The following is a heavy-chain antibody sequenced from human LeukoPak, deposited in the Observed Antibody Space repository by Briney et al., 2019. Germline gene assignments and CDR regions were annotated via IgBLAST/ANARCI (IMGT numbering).Heavy chain of an antibody. CDR3: ARKGNGMDV. CDR1: GHSFTSYW. V-gene: IGHV5-10-1*01. CDR2: IDPSDSYT. Sequence: GESLRISCKDSGHSFTSYWISWVRQMPGKGLEWMGRIDPSDSYTNYSPSFQGHVTISVDKSISTAYLQWTSLKSSDSAIYYCARKGNGMDVWGQGTTVTVSS. J-gene: IGHJ6*02.